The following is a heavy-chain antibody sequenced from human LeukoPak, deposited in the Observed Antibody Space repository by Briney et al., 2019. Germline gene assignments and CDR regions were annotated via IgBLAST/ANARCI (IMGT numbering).Heavy chain of an antibody. Sequence: ASVKVSCKASGYTSTSYDINWVRQATGQGLEWMGWMNPNRGNTGYAQKFQGRVTMTRNTSISTAYMEPSSLRSEDTAVYYCARGIPPSSGWYYYYYYYGMDVWGQGTTVTVSS. J-gene: IGHJ6*02. CDR2: MNPNRGNT. D-gene: IGHD6-19*01. V-gene: IGHV1-8*01. CDR1: GYTSTSYD. CDR3: ARGIPPSSGWYYYYYYYGMDV.